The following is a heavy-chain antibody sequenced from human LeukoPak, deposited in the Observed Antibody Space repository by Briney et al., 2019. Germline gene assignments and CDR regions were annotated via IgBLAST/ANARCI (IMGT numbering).Heavy chain of an antibody. V-gene: IGHV4-59*08. Sequence: SETLSLTCTVSGGSISSYYWSWIRQPPGKGLEWIGYIYYSGSTNYNPSLKSRVTISVDTSKNQFSLKQSSVTAADTAVYYCASLHYYDSSGHAEDNAFDIWGQGTMVTVSS. CDR3: ASLHYYDSSGHAEDNAFDI. CDR1: GGSISSYY. J-gene: IGHJ3*02. D-gene: IGHD3-22*01. CDR2: IYYSGST.